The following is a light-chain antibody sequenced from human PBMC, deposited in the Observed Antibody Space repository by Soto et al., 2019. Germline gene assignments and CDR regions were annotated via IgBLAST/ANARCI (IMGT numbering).Light chain of an antibody. V-gene: IGLV2-14*01. CDR1: SSDIGAHNY. CDR3: CSYTTSSTYV. Sequence: QSVLPQPASVSGSPGQSITISCTGTSSDIGAHNYVSWYQQHPGKAPKLMIYDVNDRTSDISDRFSGSKSGNTASLTISWLQAEDEADYYCCSYTTSSTYVLGHGAKVTVL. CDR2: DVN. J-gene: IGLJ1*01.